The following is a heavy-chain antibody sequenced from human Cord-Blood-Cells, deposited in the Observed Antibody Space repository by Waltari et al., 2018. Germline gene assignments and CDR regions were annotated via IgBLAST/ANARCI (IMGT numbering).Heavy chain of an antibody. V-gene: IGHV1-69*12. J-gene: IGHJ6*02. CDR1: GGTFSSYA. D-gene: IGHD1-26*01. CDR2: FIPIFGTA. CDR3: ARDGDSGSYYRGDYYGMDV. Sequence: QVQLVQSGAAVKKPGSSVKVSCKASGGTFSSYAISWVHQAHGQGLEWMGGFIPIFGTANYAQKFQGRVTITADESTSTAYMELSSLRSEDTAVYYCARDGDSGSYYRGDYYGMDVWGQGTTVTVSS.